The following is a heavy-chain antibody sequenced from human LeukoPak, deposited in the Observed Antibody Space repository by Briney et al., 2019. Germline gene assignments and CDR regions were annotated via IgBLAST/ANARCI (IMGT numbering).Heavy chain of an antibody. Sequence: SETLSLTCAVYGGSFSGYYWSWIRQPPGKGLEWIGEINHSGSTNYNPSLKSRVTISVDTSKNQCPLKLSSVTAADTAVYYCATIGGNRKINYYYYGMDVWGQGTTVTVSS. V-gene: IGHV4-34*01. CDR3: ATIGGNRKINYYYYGMDV. CDR1: GGSFSGYY. D-gene: IGHD1-14*01. J-gene: IGHJ6*02. CDR2: INHSGST.